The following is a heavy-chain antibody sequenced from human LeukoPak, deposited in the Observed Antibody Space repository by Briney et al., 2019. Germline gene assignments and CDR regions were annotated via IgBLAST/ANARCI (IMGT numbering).Heavy chain of an antibody. CDR2: IKQDESEK. V-gene: IGHV3-7*01. D-gene: IGHD3-10*01. Sequence: GGSLRLSCAASGFTFSKYWMTWVRQAPGKGLEWVANIKQDESEKYYADSVKGRFSVSRDIGKSSLYLQMNSLRAEDTAVYYCARDREEMVRAPYAFGIWGQGTMVTVSS. J-gene: IGHJ3*02. CDR1: GFTFSKYW. CDR3: ARDREEMVRAPYAFGI.